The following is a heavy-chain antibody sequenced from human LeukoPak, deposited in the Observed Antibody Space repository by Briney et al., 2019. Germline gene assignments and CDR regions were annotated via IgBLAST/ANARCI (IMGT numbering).Heavy chain of an antibody. D-gene: IGHD3-10*01. V-gene: IGHV3-48*01. CDR3: AKDHGRGGDIDY. J-gene: IGHJ4*02. Sequence: GGSLRLSCAASGFTFDDYAMHWVRQAPGKGLEWVSYISSSGTTIYYADSVKGRFTISRDNSKNTLYLQMNSLGAEDTAVYYCAKDHGRGGDIDYWGQGTLVTVSS. CDR1: GFTFDDYA. CDR2: ISSSGTTI.